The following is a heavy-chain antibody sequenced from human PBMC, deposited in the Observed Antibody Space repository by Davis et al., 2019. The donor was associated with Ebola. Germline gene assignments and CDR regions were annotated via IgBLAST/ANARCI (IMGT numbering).Heavy chain of an antibody. CDR1: GFTFSRYW. D-gene: IGHD3-10*01. V-gene: IGHV3-74*01. CDR2: ITSDGSAR. CDR3: ARREAGSIDY. J-gene: IGHJ4*02. Sequence: GESLKISCAASGFTFSRYWMNWVRQAPGKGLLRVSGITSDGSARSYADSVRGRFTIFRDNAKSTMYLQMNSLTAEDTAVYYCARREAGSIDYWGQGTLVTVSS.